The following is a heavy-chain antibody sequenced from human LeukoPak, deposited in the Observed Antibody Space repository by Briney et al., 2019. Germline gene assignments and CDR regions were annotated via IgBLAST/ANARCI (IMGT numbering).Heavy chain of an antibody. V-gene: IGHV4-59*08. Sequence: PSETLSLTCTVSGVSISNYYWSWVRQPPGKGLEWIGYFYNSGSTNYNPSLKSRVTISVHTSKNQFSLKLTSATAADAAGYYCGRLGGSYSFDYWGQGTLVTVSS. J-gene: IGHJ4*02. CDR1: GVSISNYY. D-gene: IGHD1-26*01. CDR3: GRLGGSYSFDY. CDR2: FYNSGST.